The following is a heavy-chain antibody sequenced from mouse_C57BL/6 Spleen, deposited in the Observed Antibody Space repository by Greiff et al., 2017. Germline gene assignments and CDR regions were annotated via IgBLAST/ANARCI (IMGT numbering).Heavy chain of an antibody. CDR2: IRSKSSNYAS. D-gene: IGHD2-5*01. CDR3: VRDAAYYSSYNYYSMDD. J-gene: IGHJ4*01. Sequence: EVKLVESGGGLVQPKGSLKLSCAASGFTFNTYAMHWVRQAPGKGLEWVAGIRSKSSNYASNYADSVKDRFTISRDDSQSMLYLQMNHLKTEDTSMYYFVRDAAYYSSYNYYSMDDWGPGTSVTGSS. CDR1: GFTFNTYA. V-gene: IGHV10-3*01.